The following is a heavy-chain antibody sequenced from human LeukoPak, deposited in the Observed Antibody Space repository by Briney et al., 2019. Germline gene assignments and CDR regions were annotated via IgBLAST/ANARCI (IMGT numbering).Heavy chain of an antibody. CDR1: GDSISSYY. V-gene: IGHV4-59*01. Sequence: PSETLSLTCTVSGDSISSYYWSWIRQPPGKGLEWIGYIYYSGSTNYNPSLKSRVTISVDTSKNQFSLKLSSVTAADTAVYYCARVGALFSDEWPVFDYWGQGTLVTVSS. J-gene: IGHJ4*02. D-gene: IGHD3-16*01. CDR2: IYYSGST. CDR3: ARVGALFSDEWPVFDY.